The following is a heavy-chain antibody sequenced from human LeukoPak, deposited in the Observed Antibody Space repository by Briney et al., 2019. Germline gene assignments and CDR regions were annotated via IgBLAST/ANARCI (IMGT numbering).Heavy chain of an antibody. V-gene: IGHV1-8*01. D-gene: IGHD2-2*01. CDR1: GYTFTSYD. J-gene: IGHJ3*02. Sequence: ASVKVSRKASGYTFTSYDINWVRQATGQGLEWMGWMNPNSGNTGYAQKFQGRVTMTRNTSISTAYMELSSLRSEDTAVYYCARGRGYCSSTSCSGIAFDIWGQGTMVTVSS. CDR2: MNPNSGNT. CDR3: ARGRGYCSSTSCSGIAFDI.